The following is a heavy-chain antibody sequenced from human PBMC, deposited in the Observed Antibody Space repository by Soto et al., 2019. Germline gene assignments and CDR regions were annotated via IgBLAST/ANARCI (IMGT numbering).Heavy chain of an antibody. V-gene: IGHV3-33*01. CDR1: GFVFDTYG. CDR3: ARSWNDDWFDP. CDR2: IWYDGSNR. D-gene: IGHD1-1*01. J-gene: IGHJ5*02. Sequence: QVQLVESGGGVVQPGRSLRLSCAASGFVFDTYGMHWVRQAPGKGLEWVADIWYDGSNRNYADSVKGRFTISRDNSKNTLYLQMTSLRAEDTAVYFCARSWNDDWFDPWGQGTLVIVSS.